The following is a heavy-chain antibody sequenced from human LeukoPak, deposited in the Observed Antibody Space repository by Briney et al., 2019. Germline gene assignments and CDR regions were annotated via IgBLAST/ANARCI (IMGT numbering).Heavy chain of an antibody. D-gene: IGHD2-2*01. J-gene: IGHJ6*02. Sequence: GRSLRLSCAASGFTFDDYAMHWVRQAPGKGLEWVSGISWNSGSIGYADSVKGRFTISRDNAKNSLYLQMNSLRSDDTAVYYCARENYDRYCSSTSCYPDRHYYYYYGMDVWGQGTTVTVSS. CDR1: GFTFDDYA. CDR3: ARENYDRYCSSTSCYPDRHYYYYYGMDV. V-gene: IGHV3-9*01. CDR2: ISWNSGSI.